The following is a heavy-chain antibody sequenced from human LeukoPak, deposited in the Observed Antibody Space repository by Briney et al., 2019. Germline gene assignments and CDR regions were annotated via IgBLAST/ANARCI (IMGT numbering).Heavy chain of an antibody. V-gene: IGHV4-39*07. Sequence: SETLSLTCTVSGGSISSSSYYWGWIRQPPGKGLEWIGNIYYSGSTYYNPSLKSRVTISVDTSKSQFSLKVRSVTAADTAVYYCARVNYYDSSGLDYWGQGTLVTVS. CDR3: ARVNYYDSSGLDY. CDR2: IYYSGST. D-gene: IGHD3-22*01. CDR1: GGSISSSSYY. J-gene: IGHJ4*02.